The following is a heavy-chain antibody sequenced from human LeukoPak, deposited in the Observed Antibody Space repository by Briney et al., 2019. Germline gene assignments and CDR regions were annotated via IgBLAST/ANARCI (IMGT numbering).Heavy chain of an antibody. J-gene: IGHJ6*03. V-gene: IGHV1-8*01. CDR3: ARVYSSSWLYYYYYYMDV. Sequence: ASVKVSFKASGYTFTSYDINWVRQATGQGLEWMGWMNPNSGNTGYAQKFQGRVTMTRNTSISTAYMELSSLRSEDTAVYYCARVYSSSWLYYYYYYMDVWGKGTTVTVSS. D-gene: IGHD6-13*01. CDR1: GYTFTSYD. CDR2: MNPNSGNT.